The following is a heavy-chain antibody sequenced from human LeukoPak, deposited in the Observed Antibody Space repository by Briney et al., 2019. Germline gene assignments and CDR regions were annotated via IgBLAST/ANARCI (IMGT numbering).Heavy chain of an antibody. CDR1: GYTFTSYD. CDR2: MNPNSGNT. CDR3: ARWARAYYDFWSGYYTSYSPDY. Sequence: ASVKVSCKASGYTFTSYDINWVRQATGQGLEWMGWMNPNSGNTGYAQKFQGRVTMTRNTSISTAYMELSSLRSEVTAVYYCARWARAYYDFWSGYYTSYSPDYWGQGTLVTVSS. D-gene: IGHD3-3*01. V-gene: IGHV1-8*01. J-gene: IGHJ4*02.